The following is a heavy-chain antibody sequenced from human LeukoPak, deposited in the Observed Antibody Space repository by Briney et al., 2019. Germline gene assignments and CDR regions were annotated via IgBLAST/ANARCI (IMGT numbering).Heavy chain of an antibody. V-gene: IGHV3-66*01. CDR1: GFTVSSNY. Sequence: GGSLRLSCAASGFTVSSNYMTWVRQAPGKGLEWVSVIYSGGNTYYADSVKGRFTISRDNSKNTLYPQMNSLRAEDTAVYYCASLPGTNYWGQGTLVTVSS. CDR2: IYSGGNT. J-gene: IGHJ4*02. D-gene: IGHD3-10*01. CDR3: ASLPGTNY.